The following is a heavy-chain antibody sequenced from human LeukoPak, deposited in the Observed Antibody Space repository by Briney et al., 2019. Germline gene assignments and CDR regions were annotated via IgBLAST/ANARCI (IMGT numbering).Heavy chain of an antibody. CDR2: ISRSGSAI. CDR3: ARNYYDTSGYYPGAFDI. CDR1: GFTFSTYS. D-gene: IGHD3-22*01. J-gene: IGHJ3*02. Sequence: GGSLRLSCAASGFTFSTYSMNWVRQAPGKGLEWVSYISRSGSAIYYADSVKGRFTISRDNAKNSLSLQMNSLRAEDTAVYYCARNYYDTSGYYPGAFDIWGQGTMVTVSS. V-gene: IGHV3-48*04.